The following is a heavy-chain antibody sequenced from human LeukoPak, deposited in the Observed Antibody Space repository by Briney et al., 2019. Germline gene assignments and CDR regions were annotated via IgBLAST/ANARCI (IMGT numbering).Heavy chain of an antibody. CDR2: INHSGST. CDR1: GGSFSGYY. CDR3: ARGGYYYDSSGYYRSNKYYFDY. V-gene: IGHV4-34*01. J-gene: IGHJ4*02. Sequence: PSETLSLTCAVYGGSFSGYYWSWIRQPPGKGLEWIGEINHSGSTNYNPSLKSRVTISVDTSKNQFSLKLSSVTAADTAVYYCARGGYYYDSSGYYRSNKYYFDYWGQGTLVTVSS. D-gene: IGHD3-22*01.